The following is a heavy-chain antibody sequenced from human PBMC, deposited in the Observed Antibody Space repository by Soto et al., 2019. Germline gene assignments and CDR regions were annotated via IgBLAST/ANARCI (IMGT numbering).Heavy chain of an antibody. V-gene: IGHV4-59*01. J-gene: IGHJ4*02. Sequence: PSETLSLTCTVSGGSISSYYWSWIRQPPGKGLEWIGYIYYSGSTNYNPPLKSRVTISVDTSKNQFSLKLSSVTAADTAVYYCARDHPAGYDSSGYYSFSFDYWGQGTLVTVSS. CDR1: GGSISSYY. CDR2: IYYSGST. CDR3: ARDHPAGYDSSGYYSFSFDY. D-gene: IGHD3-22*01.